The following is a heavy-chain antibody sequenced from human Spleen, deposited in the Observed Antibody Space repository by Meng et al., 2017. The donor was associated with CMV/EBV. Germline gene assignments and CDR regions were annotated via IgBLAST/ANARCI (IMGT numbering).Heavy chain of an antibody. CDR3: ARVGLRCSSTSCYRWAYDY. J-gene: IGHJ4*02. D-gene: IGHD2-2*02. CDR1: GFTFSDYY. CDR2: ISSSGTTI. Sequence: GGSLRLSCAASGFTFSDYYMNWIRQAPGKGLEWVSYISSSGTTIYYADSVKGRFTISRDNAKNSLYLQMNSLRAEDTAVYYCARVGLRCSSTSCYRWAYDYWGQGTLVTVSS. V-gene: IGHV3-11*04.